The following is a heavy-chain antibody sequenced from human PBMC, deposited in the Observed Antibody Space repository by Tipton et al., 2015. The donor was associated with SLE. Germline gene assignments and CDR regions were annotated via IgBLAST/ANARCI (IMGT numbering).Heavy chain of an antibody. CDR1: GYTFTGYY. J-gene: IGHJ3*02. CDR2: INPNSGGT. CDR3: ARDKAIRRDGYNREMEIRFDI. D-gene: IGHD5-24*01. Sequence: QLVQSGAEVKKPGASVKVSCKASGYTFTGYYMHWVRQAPGQGLEWMGRINPNSGGTNYAQKFQGRVTMTRDTSISTAYMELSRLRSDDTAVYYCARDKAIRRDGYNREMEIRFDIWGQGTMVTVSS. V-gene: IGHV1-2*06.